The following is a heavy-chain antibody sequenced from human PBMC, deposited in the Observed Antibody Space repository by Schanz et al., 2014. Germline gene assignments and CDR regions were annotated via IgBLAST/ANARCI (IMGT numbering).Heavy chain of an antibody. D-gene: IGHD3-10*01. Sequence: EVQLVESGGGWVQPGGSLRLSCAASGFTFSDYSMNWVRQAPGKGLEWVANIKKDGSEKYYVDSVKGRFTISRDNAKNSLFLQMNSLRPEDTAVYYCARIGGSVFDYWAQGTLVTVAS. J-gene: IGHJ4*02. CDR2: IKKDGSEK. V-gene: IGHV3-7*03. CDR3: ARIGGSVFDY. CDR1: GFTFSDYS.